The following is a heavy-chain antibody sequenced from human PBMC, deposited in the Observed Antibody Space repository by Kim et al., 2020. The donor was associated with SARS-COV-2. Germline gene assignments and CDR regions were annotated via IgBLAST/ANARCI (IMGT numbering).Heavy chain of an antibody. D-gene: IGHD3-3*01. Sequence: SETLSLTCTVSGGSISSGSYYWSWIRQPAGKGLEWIGRIYTSGSTNYNPSLKSRVTISVDTSKNQFSLKLSSVTAADTAVYYCARWVYDFWSGNYYGMDVWGQGTTVTVSS. CDR3: ARWVYDFWSGNYYGMDV. J-gene: IGHJ6*02. V-gene: IGHV4-61*02. CDR2: IYTSGST. CDR1: GGSISSGSYY.